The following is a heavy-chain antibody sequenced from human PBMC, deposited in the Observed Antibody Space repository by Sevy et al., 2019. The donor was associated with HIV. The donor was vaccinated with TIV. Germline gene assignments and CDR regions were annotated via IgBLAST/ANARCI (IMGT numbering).Heavy chain of an antibody. D-gene: IGHD6-19*01. V-gene: IGHV3-30-3*01. J-gene: IGHJ4*02. CDR2: ISYDGDTK. Sequence: GGSLRLSCAASEFTFRTHAMHWVRQAPGKGLEWVTVISYDGDTKYYADSVKGRFTISRDNSKNTLFLQLNSLRLDDTAVYYCARDAGYSTDWYPSDYWGQGTLVTVSS. CDR1: EFTFRTHA. CDR3: ARDAGYSTDWYPSDY.